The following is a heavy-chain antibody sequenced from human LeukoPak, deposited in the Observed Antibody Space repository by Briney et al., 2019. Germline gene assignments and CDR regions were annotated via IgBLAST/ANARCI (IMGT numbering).Heavy chain of an antibody. Sequence: GGSLRLSCAASGFTFSNFGMHWVRQAPGQGLEWVSVIYSGGSTYYADSVKGRFTISRDNSENTLYLQMNSLRAEDTAVYYCARSDCGGGRCYYFDYWGQGTLVTVSS. D-gene: IGHD2-15*01. CDR3: ARSDCGGGRCYYFDY. V-gene: IGHV3-53*01. J-gene: IGHJ4*02. CDR1: GFTFSNFG. CDR2: IYSGGST.